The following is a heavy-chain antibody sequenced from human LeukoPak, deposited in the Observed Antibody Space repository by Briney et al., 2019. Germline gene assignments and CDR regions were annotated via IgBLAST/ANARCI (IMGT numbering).Heavy chain of an antibody. Sequence: GASVKVSRKASGYTFTSYGISWVRQAPGQGLEWMGWISAYNGNTNYAQKLQGRVTMTTDTSTSTAYMELRSLRSDDTAVYYCARALDYYGSGSHPFNYYYYMDVWGKGTTVTVSS. CDR3: ARALDYYGSGSHPFNYYYYMDV. CDR1: GYTFTSYG. V-gene: IGHV1-18*01. D-gene: IGHD3-10*01. J-gene: IGHJ6*03. CDR2: ISAYNGNT.